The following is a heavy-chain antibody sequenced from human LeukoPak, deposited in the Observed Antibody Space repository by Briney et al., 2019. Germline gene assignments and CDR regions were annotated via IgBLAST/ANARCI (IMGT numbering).Heavy chain of an antibody. Sequence: GASVKVSCKASGYTFTGYYIHWVRQAPGQGLEWMGWINPNSGGTYYAQSFQDRVTMTRDTSISTAYMELSRLRSDDTAVYYCARAALGVWFGEPLGGPTEYWGQGTLDTVSS. CDR1: GYTFTGYY. J-gene: IGHJ4*02. CDR3: ARAALGVWFGEPLGGPTEY. D-gene: IGHD3-10*01. CDR2: INPNSGGT. V-gene: IGHV1-2*02.